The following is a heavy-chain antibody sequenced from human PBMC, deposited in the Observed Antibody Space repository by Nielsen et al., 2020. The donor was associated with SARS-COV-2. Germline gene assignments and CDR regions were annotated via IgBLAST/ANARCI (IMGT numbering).Heavy chain of an antibody. CDR3: ARGPGYCSGGSCYSDWYFDL. CDR1: GFTFSSYD. V-gene: IGHV3-13*04. Sequence: GESLKISCAASGFTFSSYDMHWVRQAPGKGLEWVSAIGTAGDTYYPGSVKGRFTISRENAKNSLYLQMNSLRAGDTAVYYCARGPGYCSGGSCYSDWYFDLWGRGTLVTVSS. CDR2: IGTAGDT. J-gene: IGHJ2*01. D-gene: IGHD2-15*01.